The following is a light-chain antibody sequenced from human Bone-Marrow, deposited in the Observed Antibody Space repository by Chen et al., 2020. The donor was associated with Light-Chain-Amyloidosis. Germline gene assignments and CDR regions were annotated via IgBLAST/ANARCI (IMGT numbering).Light chain of an antibody. Sequence: QSVLTPPPSASGTPGQRVPISCSGSSSNIGSNTVNWFQQLPGAAPKLLIYSNNQRPSGVPDRFSGSKSGTSASLAISGLQSEDEADYYCAAWDDSLNGVFGGGTKVTVL. CDR1: SSNIGSNT. CDR2: SNN. J-gene: IGLJ3*02. CDR3: AAWDDSLNGV. V-gene: IGLV1-44*01.